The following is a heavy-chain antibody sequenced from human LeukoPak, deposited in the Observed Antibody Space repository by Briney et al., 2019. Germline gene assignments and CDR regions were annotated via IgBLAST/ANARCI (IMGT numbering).Heavy chain of an antibody. D-gene: IGHD3-3*01. CDR3: ARQGETAYDFHAFDI. J-gene: IGHJ3*02. V-gene: IGHV4-39*01. Sequence: SETLSLTCSVSGDPITTTSYYWAWIRQPPEKGLEWLGSIYYTGGTQYSPSLKSRLTMSVDTSKNQFSLKLNSVTAADTAVYYCARQGETAYDFHAFDIWGQGTMVTVSS. CDR1: GDPITTTSYY. CDR2: IYYTGGT.